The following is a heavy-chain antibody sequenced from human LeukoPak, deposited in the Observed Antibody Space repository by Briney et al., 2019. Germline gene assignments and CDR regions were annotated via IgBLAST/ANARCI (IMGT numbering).Heavy chain of an antibody. J-gene: IGHJ4*02. CDR2: INTYNGNT. V-gene: IGHV1-18*01. D-gene: IGHD1-26*01. Sequence: GASVKVSCKASGYTFTNYGITWMRQAPGQGLERMGWINTYNGNTNYAQKLQGRVTITTDTSTSTAYMELRSLRSDDTAVFYCARDLVDGVGALGAYWGQGALVTVSS. CDR3: ARDLVDGVGALGAY. CDR1: GYTFTNYG.